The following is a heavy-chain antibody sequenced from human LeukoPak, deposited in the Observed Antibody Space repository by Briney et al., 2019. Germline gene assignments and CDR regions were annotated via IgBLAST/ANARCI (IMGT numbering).Heavy chain of an antibody. Sequence: ASVKVSCKASGGTFSSYAISWVRQAPGQGLEWMGRIIPILGIANYAQKFQGRVTITADKSTSTAYMELSSLRSEDTAVYYCARTGRETYSGDYHFDYWGQGTLVTVSS. CDR1: GGTFSSYA. D-gene: IGHD4-17*01. J-gene: IGHJ4*02. V-gene: IGHV1-69*04. CDR2: IIPILGIA. CDR3: ARTGRETYSGDYHFDY.